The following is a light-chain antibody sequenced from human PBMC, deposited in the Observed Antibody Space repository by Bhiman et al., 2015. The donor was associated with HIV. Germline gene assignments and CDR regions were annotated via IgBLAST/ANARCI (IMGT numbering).Light chain of an antibody. CDR2: DVS. CDR1: SSDVGAYNY. V-gene: IGLV2-14*03. J-gene: IGLJ1*01. CDR3: SSYTSSSTFV. Sequence: QSALTQPASVSGSPGQSITISCTGTSSDVGAYNYVSWYQQHSGKAPKLMIYDVSKRPSGISNRFSGSKSARTASLTISGLQTEDEADYYCSSYTSSSTFVFGTGTKVTVL.